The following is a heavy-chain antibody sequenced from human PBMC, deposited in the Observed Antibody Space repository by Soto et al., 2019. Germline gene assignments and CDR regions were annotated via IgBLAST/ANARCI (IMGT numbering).Heavy chain of an antibody. Sequence: EVQLVESGGGLVQPGGSLKLSCAASGFTFSVSAMHWVRQASGKGLEWVGRIRSKADNYATAYAASVKGRFTISRDDSKNTTYLQISSLKTEDTAVYYCTRHRIIWANHMITIIGNDGFDIWGQGTMVTVSS. CDR2: IRSKADNYAT. CDR3: TRHRIIWANHMITIIGNDGFDI. CDR1: GFTFSVSA. J-gene: IGHJ3*02. V-gene: IGHV3-73*01. D-gene: IGHD3-16*01.